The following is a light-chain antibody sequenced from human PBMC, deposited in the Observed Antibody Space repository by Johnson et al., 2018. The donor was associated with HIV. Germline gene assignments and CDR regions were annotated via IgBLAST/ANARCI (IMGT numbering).Light chain of an antibody. V-gene: IGLV1-51*02. CDR3: GVWDSSLSAHYV. J-gene: IGLJ1*01. CDR1: SSNIGTNS. CDR2: ENN. Sequence: QSVLTQPPSVSAAPGQKVTISCSGSSSNIGTNSVSWYQQLPGTAPRLLIYENNKRPSGIPDRFSGSKSGTSATLGITGLQTGAEADYYCGVWDSSLSAHYVFGSWTKIVVL.